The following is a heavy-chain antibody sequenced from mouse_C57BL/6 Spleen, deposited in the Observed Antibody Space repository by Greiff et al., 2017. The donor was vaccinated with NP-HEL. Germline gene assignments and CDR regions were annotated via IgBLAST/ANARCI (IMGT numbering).Heavy chain of an antibody. D-gene: IGHD2-13*01. CDR2: IRLKSDNYAT. CDR3: TGGLLNWDFDV. J-gene: IGHJ1*03. Sequence: EVKVEESGGGLVQPGGSMKLSCVASGFTFSNYWMNWVRQSPEKGLEWVAQIRLKSDNYATHYAESVKGRFTISRDDSKSSVYLQMKNIRAEDTGIYYCTGGLLNWDFDVWGTGTTVTVSS. V-gene: IGHV6-3*01. CDR1: GFTFSNYW.